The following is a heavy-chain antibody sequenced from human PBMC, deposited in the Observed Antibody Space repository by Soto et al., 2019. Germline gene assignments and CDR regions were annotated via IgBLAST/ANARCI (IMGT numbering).Heavy chain of an antibody. Sequence: GASVKVSCKASGYTFTDSYIHWVRQAPGQGLEWMGWINPNSGGTIYTPKFQGWVTLTRDTSINTAYMELSSLKSDDTAVYYCARILGYCISASCPMPDYWGQGTLVTVSS. J-gene: IGHJ4*02. V-gene: IGHV1-2*04. CDR1: GYTFTDSY. D-gene: IGHD2-2*01. CDR2: INPNSGGT. CDR3: ARILGYCISASCPMPDY.